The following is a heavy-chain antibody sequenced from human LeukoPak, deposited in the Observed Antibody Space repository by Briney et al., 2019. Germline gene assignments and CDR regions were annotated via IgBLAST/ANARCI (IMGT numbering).Heavy chain of an antibody. CDR2: INTDGSYT. CDR3: ARDSGGGYDSSGYYIFDY. V-gene: IGHV3-74*01. CDR1: GFPFSSYW. J-gene: IGHJ4*02. Sequence: PGGSLRLSCAASGFPFSSYWMHWVRQAPGKGLVWVSRINTDGSYTNYADSVKGRFTISRDGAKNTLYLQMNGLRAEDTAVYYCARDSGGGYDSSGYYIFDYWGQGTLVTVSS. D-gene: IGHD3-22*01.